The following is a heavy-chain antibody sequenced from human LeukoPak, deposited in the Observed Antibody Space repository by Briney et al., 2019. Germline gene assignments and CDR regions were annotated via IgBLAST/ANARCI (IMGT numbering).Heavy chain of an antibody. CDR3: TRGTPSRGLDP. J-gene: IGHJ5*02. D-gene: IGHD1-1*01. CDR2: ITSDGSNT. Sequence: PGGSLRLSCAASGFTFSSSWMYWVRQAPGKGLVWVSRITSDGSNTAYADSVKGRFSISRDNAKNTLHLQMNSLRAEDTAVYYCTRGTPSRGLDPWGQGTLVTVSS. V-gene: IGHV3-74*01. CDR1: GFTFSSSW.